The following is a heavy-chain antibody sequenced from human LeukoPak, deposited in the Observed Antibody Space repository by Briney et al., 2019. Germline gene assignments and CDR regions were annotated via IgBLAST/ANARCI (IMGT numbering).Heavy chain of an antibody. Sequence: PGGSLRLSCAASGFTFSNAWMSWVRQAPGKGLEWVGRIKSRTDGGTTDYAAPVKGRFTISRDDSKNTLYLQMNSLKTEDTAVYYCTTDRCSSTSCYDFDYWGQGTLVTVSS. J-gene: IGHJ4*02. V-gene: IGHV3-15*01. CDR1: GFTFSNAW. CDR3: TTDRCSSTSCYDFDY. D-gene: IGHD2-2*01. CDR2: IKSRTDGGTT.